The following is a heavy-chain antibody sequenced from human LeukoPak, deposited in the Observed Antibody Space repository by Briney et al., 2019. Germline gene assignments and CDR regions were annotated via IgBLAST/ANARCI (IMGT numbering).Heavy chain of an antibody. Sequence: SETLSLTCTVSGGSISSYYWSWIRQPPGKGLEWIGYIYYSGSTNYNPSLKSRVTISVDTSKNQFSLKLSSVTAADTAVYYCARGRGSSWYDGMAFDIWGQGTMVTVSS. J-gene: IGHJ3*02. CDR2: IYYSGST. CDR1: GGSISSYY. V-gene: IGHV4-59*08. D-gene: IGHD6-13*01. CDR3: ARGRGSSWYDGMAFDI.